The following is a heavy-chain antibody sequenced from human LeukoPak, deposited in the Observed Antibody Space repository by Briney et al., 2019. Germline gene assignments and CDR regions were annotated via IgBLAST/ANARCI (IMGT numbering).Heavy chain of an antibody. J-gene: IGHJ5*02. V-gene: IGHV4-59*01. D-gene: IGHD1-7*01. CDR2: IYYSGST. CDR1: GCSISSYY. Sequence: SETLSLTCTVSGCSISSYYWSWIRQPPGKGLEWIGYIYYSGSTNYNPSLKSRVTISVDTSKNQFSLKLSSVTAADTAVYYCARDSSDWNYGRFDPWGQGTLVTVSS. CDR3: ARDSSDWNYGRFDP.